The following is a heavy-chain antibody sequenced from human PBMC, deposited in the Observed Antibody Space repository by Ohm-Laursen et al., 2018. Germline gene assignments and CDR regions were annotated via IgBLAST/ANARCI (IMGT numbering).Heavy chain of an antibody. CDR1: GFTFSRYG. Sequence: GSLRLSCAESGFTFSRYGMNRVRQAPGKALDWISYISTYTSTIYYADSVKGRVTISRDNSKNSLYLQMNSLRAEDTAVYYCARLLTGTFYWGQGTLVTVSS. CDR3: ARLLTGTFY. V-gene: IGHV3-48*01. J-gene: IGHJ4*02. D-gene: IGHD3-9*01. CDR2: ISTYTSTI.